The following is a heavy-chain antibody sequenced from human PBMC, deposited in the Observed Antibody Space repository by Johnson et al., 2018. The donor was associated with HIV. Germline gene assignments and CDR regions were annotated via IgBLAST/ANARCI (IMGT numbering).Heavy chain of an antibody. CDR2: ISYDESNK. CDR3: AKDRGDYGGNRDAFDI. V-gene: IGHV3-30*18. Sequence: QVLLVESGGGGVQPGRSLRLSCAASAFTFSSYGMHWVRQAPGKGLEWVAVISYDESNKDYADSVKGRFTISRDNSKNTLYLQMNSLRAEDTAVYYCAKDRGDYGGNRDAFDIWGQGTMVTVSS. J-gene: IGHJ3*02. D-gene: IGHD4-23*01. CDR1: AFTFSSYG.